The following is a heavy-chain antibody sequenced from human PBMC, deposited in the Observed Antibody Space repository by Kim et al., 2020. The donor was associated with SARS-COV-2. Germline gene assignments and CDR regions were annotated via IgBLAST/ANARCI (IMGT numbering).Heavy chain of an antibody. J-gene: IGHJ4*02. CDR3: AKDRPDGGYCYSDF. V-gene: IGHV3-23*01. Sequence: EDPVKGRLTISGDNAKNTLYLQMNSLRADDTAVYYCAKDRPDGGYCYSDFWGQGTLVTVSS. D-gene: IGHD2-21*02.